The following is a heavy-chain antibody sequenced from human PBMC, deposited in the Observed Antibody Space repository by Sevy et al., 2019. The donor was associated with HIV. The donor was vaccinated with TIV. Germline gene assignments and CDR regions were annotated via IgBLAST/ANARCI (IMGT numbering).Heavy chain of an antibody. J-gene: IGHJ6*03. CDR2: ISSSGSTI. Sequence: GGSLRLSCAASGFTFSDYYMSWIRQAPGNGLEWVSYISSSGSTIYYADSVKGRFTISRDNAKNSLYLQMNSLRAEDTAVYYCARGGYSSGGNEDYYYYYYMDVSGKGTTVTVSS. CDR3: ARGGYSSGGNEDYYYYYYMDV. CDR1: GFTFSDYY. V-gene: IGHV3-11*01. D-gene: IGHD6-19*01.